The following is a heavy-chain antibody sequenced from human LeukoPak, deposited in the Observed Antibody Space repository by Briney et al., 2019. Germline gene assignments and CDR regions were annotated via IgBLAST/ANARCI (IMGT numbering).Heavy chain of an antibody. CDR3: ARRYFGSGSYCTDY. Sequence: GASVKVSCKASGYTFTGYYMHWVRQAPGQGLEWMGWINPNSGGTNYAQKFQGRVTMTRDTSISTAYMELSRLRSDDTAVYYCARRYFGSGSYCTDYWGQGTLVTVSS. D-gene: IGHD3-10*01. V-gene: IGHV1-2*02. CDR1: GYTFTGYY. CDR2: INPNSGGT. J-gene: IGHJ4*02.